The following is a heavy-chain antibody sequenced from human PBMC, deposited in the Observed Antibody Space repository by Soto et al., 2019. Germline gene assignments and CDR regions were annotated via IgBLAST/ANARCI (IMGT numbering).Heavy chain of an antibody. CDR3: AKDGYHATFDV. CDR2: MSSDGNNQ. CDR1: GFTFGSIG. J-gene: IGHJ3*01. Sequence: PXGSLRLSFATSGFTFGSIGMHWVRRPPGKRLEWVALMSSDGNNQYYGDSVKGRFTISRDTSKNTLYLQMNSLRPDDTAVYYCAKDGYHATFDVWGQGTMVTVSS. D-gene: IGHD5-12*01. V-gene: IGHV3-30*02.